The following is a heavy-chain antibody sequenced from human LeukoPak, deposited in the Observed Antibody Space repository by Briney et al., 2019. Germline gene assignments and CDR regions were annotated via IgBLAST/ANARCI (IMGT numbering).Heavy chain of an antibody. V-gene: IGHV4-34*01. Sequence: SETLSLTCAVYGGSFSGYYWSWIRQPPGKGLEWIGEINHSGSTNYSPSPKSRVTISVDTSKNQFSLKLSSVTAADTAVYYCALHLWEPADYWGQGTLVTVSS. J-gene: IGHJ4*02. CDR3: ALHLWEPADY. CDR1: GGSFSGYY. CDR2: INHSGST. D-gene: IGHD1-26*01.